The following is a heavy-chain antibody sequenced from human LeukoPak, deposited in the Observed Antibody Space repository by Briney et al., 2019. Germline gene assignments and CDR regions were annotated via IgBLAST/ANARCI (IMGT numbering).Heavy chain of an antibody. CDR2: IWYDGNNE. Sequence: PGRSLRLSRDAAGFTYSHYGMHWARQAPGKGLEWPAVIWYDGNNEYYADSLKGRFTISRDNSNSTLYLQMNSLRAEDTSVYYCAREVLSSGDNFDYWVQGTLVTVSS. D-gene: IGHD4-17*01. V-gene: IGHV3-33*01. J-gene: IGHJ4*02. CDR1: GFTYSHYG. CDR3: AREVLSSGDNFDY.